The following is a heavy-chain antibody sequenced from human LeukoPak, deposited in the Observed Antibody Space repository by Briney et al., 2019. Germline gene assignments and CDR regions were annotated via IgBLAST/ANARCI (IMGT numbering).Heavy chain of an antibody. D-gene: IGHD2-15*01. J-gene: IGHJ4*02. CDR1: GFTFSSYA. Sequence: GGSLRLSCAASGFTFSSYAMSWVRQAPGKGLEWVSTISGSGGSIYYTDSAKGRFTISRDSSKKKLYLQMNSLRADDTAVYYCAKDIVVVPARANYLDCWGQGTLVTVPS. V-gene: IGHV3-23*01. CDR2: ISGSGGSI. CDR3: AKDIVVVPARANYLDC.